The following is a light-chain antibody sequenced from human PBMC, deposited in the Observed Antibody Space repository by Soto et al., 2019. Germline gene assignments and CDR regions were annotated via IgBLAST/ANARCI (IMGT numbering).Light chain of an antibody. V-gene: IGKV1-39*01. J-gene: IGKJ1*01. Sequence: DIQMTQSPSSLSGSVGDRVTITCRASQSISSFLNWYQQKPGKAPKLLIYAASSLQSGVPSRFSGSASGTDFTLTISSLQPEDFATYYCQQSYSTPPTFGQGTKVEIK. CDR2: AAS. CDR3: QQSYSTPPT. CDR1: QSISSF.